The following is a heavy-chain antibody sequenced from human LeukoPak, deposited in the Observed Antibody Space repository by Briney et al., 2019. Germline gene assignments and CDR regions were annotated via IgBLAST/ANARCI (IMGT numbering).Heavy chain of an antibody. CDR2: IKQGGSEK. J-gene: IGHJ4*02. CDR1: GFTFSSYW. CDR3: ARDWRVAAAGFYDY. D-gene: IGHD6-13*01. V-gene: IGHV3-7*01. Sequence: GGSLRLSCGASGFTFSSYWMSWVRQAPGKGREWVANIKQGGSEKYYVDSVKGRFTISRDNAKNSLYLQMNSLRAEDTAVYYCARDWRVAAAGFYDYWGQGTLVTVFS.